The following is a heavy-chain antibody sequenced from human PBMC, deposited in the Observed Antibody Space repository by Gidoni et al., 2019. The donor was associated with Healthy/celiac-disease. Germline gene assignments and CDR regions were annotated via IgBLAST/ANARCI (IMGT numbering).Heavy chain of an antibody. CDR1: GGTFSSYA. CDR3: ARGYYYDSSGYSFPRPPFDY. CDR2: IIPIFGTA. J-gene: IGHJ4*02. V-gene: IGHV1-69*01. Sequence: QVQLVQSGAEVKKPGSSVKVSCKASGGTFSSYAISWVRQGPGQGLEWMGGIIPIFGTANYAQKFQGRVTITADESTSTAYMELSSLRSEDTAVYYCARGYYYDSSGYSFPRPPFDYWGQGTLVTVSS. D-gene: IGHD3-22*01.